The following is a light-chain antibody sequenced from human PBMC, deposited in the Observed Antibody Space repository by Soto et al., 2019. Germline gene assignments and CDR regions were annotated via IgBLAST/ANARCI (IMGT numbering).Light chain of an antibody. V-gene: IGLV2-14*03. J-gene: IGLJ1*01. CDR1: SSDLGDYNY. Sequence: SVLTKPASVSGSPGQSITISCTGASSDLGDYNYVSWYQQHPGKAPKLMIYDVSSRPSGVSDRFSGSKSGNTASLTISGLQAEDEADYYCTSYTTTGTYVFATGTKVTVL. CDR2: DVS. CDR3: TSYTTTGTYV.